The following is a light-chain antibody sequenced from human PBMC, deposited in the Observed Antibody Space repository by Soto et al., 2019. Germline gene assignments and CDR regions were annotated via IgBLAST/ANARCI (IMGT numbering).Light chain of an antibody. V-gene: IGKV1-39*01. Sequence: DIQLTQSPSSLSASVGDRVTITCRASQSISSYLHWYQQKPGKAPKILISAASTLESGVPSRFSGRGSGTNFTLTISSLQPEDFATYYCQQSYRTPPLTFGGGTKVDIK. J-gene: IGKJ4*01. CDR1: QSISSY. CDR2: AAS. CDR3: QQSYRTPPLT.